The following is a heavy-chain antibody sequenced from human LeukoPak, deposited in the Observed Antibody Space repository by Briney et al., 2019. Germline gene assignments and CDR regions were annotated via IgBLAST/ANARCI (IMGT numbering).Heavy chain of an antibody. Sequence: ASVKVSCKASVYTFTSYYIHWMRQAPGQGLEWMGVIDPSGGSRSFAQKFQGRVTMTRDTSTSTVYMELSSLRSEDTAVYYCANDDTAIGPFDYWGQGTLVTVSS. V-gene: IGHV1-46*01. CDR3: ANDDTAIGPFDY. J-gene: IGHJ4*02. CDR1: VYTFTSYY. D-gene: IGHD5-18*01. CDR2: IDPSGGSR.